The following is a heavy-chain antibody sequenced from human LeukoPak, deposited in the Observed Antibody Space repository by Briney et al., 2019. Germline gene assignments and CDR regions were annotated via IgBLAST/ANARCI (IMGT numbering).Heavy chain of an antibody. Sequence: SVKVSCKASGGTFSSYAISWVRQAPGQGIEWMGRIIPIFGTANYAQKFQGRVTITTDESTSTAYMELSSLRSEDTAVYYCARCLRDGYNYDYYYYMDVWGKGTTVTVSS. CDR2: IIPIFGTA. CDR3: ARCLRDGYNYDYYYYMDV. D-gene: IGHD5-24*01. V-gene: IGHV1-69*05. J-gene: IGHJ6*03. CDR1: GGTFSSYA.